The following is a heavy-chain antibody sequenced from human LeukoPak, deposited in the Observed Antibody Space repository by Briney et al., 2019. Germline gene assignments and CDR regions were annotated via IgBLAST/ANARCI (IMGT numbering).Heavy chain of an antibody. Sequence: PSETLSLTCTVSGYSISSGYYWGWIRQPPGKGLEWIGSIYHSGSTYYNPSLKSRVTISVDTSKNQFSLKLSSVTAADTAVSYCARLGGIAAASPLNWFDPWGQGTLVTVSS. V-gene: IGHV4-38-2*02. D-gene: IGHD6-13*01. CDR2: IYHSGST. CDR3: ARLGGIAAASPLNWFDP. J-gene: IGHJ5*02. CDR1: GYSISSGYY.